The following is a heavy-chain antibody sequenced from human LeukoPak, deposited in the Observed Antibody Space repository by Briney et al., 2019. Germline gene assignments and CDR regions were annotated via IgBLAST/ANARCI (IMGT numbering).Heavy chain of an antibody. CDR1: GFTFDDYG. CDR2: INWNGGST. V-gene: IGHV3-20*01. D-gene: IGHD4-17*01. CDR3: ARAIHYGDYLLGMDV. J-gene: IGHJ6*02. Sequence: GGSLRLSCAASGFTFDDYGMGWVRQAPGKGLEWVSGINWNGGSTGYADSVKGRFTISGDNAKNSLYLQMNSLRAEDTALYHCARAIHYGDYLLGMDVWGQGTTVTVSS.